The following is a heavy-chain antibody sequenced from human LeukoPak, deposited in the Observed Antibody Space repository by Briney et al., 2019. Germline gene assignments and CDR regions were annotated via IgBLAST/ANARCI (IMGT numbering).Heavy chain of an antibody. CDR1: GGSFSGYY. D-gene: IGHD5-12*01. CDR2: INHGGST. Sequence: KPSETLSLTCAVYGGSFSGYYWSWIRQPPGKGLEWIGEINHGGSTNYNPSLKSRVTISVDTSKNQFSLKLSSVTAADTAVYYCARGGYSGYDRLGYWGQGTLVTVSS. V-gene: IGHV4-34*01. CDR3: ARGGYSGYDRLGY. J-gene: IGHJ4*02.